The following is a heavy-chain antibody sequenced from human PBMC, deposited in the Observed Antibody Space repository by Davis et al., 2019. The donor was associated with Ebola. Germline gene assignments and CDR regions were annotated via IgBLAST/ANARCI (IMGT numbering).Heavy chain of an antibody. D-gene: IGHD6-6*01. CDR2: INPSGGST. Sequence: ASVKVSCKASGYTFTSYHMHWVRQAPGQGLEWMGMINPSGGSTIYAQNFQGRVTMTRDTFTSTVYMHLSGLRSEDTAVHYCAFGYSSTSADYWGQGTLVTVSS. V-gene: IGHV1-46*01. J-gene: IGHJ4*02. CDR1: GYTFTSYH. CDR3: AFGYSSTSADY.